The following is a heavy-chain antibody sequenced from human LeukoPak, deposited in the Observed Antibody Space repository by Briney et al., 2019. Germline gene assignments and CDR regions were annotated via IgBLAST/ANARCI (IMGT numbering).Heavy chain of an antibody. D-gene: IGHD6-13*01. V-gene: IGHV1-2*02. CDR1: GYTFTGYY. J-gene: IGHJ1*01. Sequence: ASVTVSCQASGYTFTGYYMHWVRQAPGHGLEWMGWIHSNSGGTNYAQKLKGRVTMARDTSVSPAYMELSRLRSDDTAVYDCATVYSSRWYGPSNWGEGTLVTVSS. CDR3: ATVYSSRWYGPSN. CDR2: IHSNSGGT.